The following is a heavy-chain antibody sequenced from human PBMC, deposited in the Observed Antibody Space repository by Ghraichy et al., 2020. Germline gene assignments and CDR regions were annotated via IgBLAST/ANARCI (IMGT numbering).Heavy chain of an antibody. CDR1: EFTFSTYA. CDR2: ISGSGGST. Sequence: GESLNISCAASEFTFSTYAMSWVRQAPGKGLEWVSAISGSGGSTYYADSVKGRFTISRVSSKNTLYLQMNSLRAEDTAIYYCAKTLSIKGLRWSYFDYWGQGTLVTVSS. V-gene: IGHV3-23*01. J-gene: IGHJ4*02. CDR3: AKTLSIKGLRWSYFDY. D-gene: IGHD4-23*01.